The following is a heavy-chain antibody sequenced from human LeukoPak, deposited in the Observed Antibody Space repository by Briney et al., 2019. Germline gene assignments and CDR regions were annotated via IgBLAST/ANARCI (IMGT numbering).Heavy chain of an antibody. CDR1: GFTFSSYG. V-gene: IGHV3-30*18. D-gene: IGHD6-19*01. Sequence: GGSLRLSCATSGFTFSSYGMHWVRQAPGTGLEWVAVIPYAGSDKYYADSVKGRFTISRDNSKNTLYLQMNSLRAEDTAVYYCVKDRWVRRISMAGQDYWGQGTLVTVSS. CDR3: VKDRWVRRISMAGQDY. J-gene: IGHJ4*02. CDR2: IPYAGSDK.